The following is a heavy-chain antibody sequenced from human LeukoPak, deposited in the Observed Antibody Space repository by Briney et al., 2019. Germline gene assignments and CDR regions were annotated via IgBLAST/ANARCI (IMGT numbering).Heavy chain of an antibody. V-gene: IGHV4-61*01. CDR2: IYYSGST. Sequence: PSETLSLTCTVSGGSISSSSYYWSWIRQPPGKGLEWIGYIYYSGSTNYNPSLKSRVTISVDTSKNQFSLKLSSVTAADTAVYYCARPTSGEDAFDIWGQGTMVTVSS. J-gene: IGHJ3*02. CDR3: ARPTSGEDAFDI. D-gene: IGHD2-15*01. CDR1: GGSISSSSYY.